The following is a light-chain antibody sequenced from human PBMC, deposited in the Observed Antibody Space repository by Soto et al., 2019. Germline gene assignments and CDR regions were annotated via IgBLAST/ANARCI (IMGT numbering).Light chain of an antibody. Sequence: QSVLIQPPSASGTPGQRVTISCSGSSSNIGSNYVYWFQQLPGAAPKLLIYRNNQRPSGVPDRFSGSKSGTSASLAVNGLQSEDEADYYCAAWDDSLNGPLFGGGTKLTVL. J-gene: IGLJ3*02. V-gene: IGLV1-44*01. CDR1: SSNIGSNY. CDR3: AAWDDSLNGPL. CDR2: RNN.